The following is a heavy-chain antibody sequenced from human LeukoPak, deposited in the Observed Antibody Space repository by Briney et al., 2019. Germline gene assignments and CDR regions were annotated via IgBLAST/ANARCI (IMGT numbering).Heavy chain of an antibody. V-gene: IGHV3-23*01. Sequence: GGSLRLSCAASGFTFSSYAMSWVRLAPGKGLEWFSHISGSGGSTYHADSVKGRFTISRDNSKNTLYMQMNSLRADDTAVYYCAKTPEGSSWPHFDYWGQGTLVTVSS. CDR3: AKTPEGSSWPHFDY. CDR1: GFTFSSYA. J-gene: IGHJ4*02. D-gene: IGHD6-13*01. CDR2: ISGSGGST.